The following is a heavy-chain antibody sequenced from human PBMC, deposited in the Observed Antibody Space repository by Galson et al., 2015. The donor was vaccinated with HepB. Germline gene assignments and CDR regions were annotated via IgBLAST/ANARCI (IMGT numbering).Heavy chain of an antibody. J-gene: IGHJ4*02. Sequence: SLRLSCAGSGFTFSNFALSWVRQAPGKGLEWVPAISGSGGHTYYADSVKGRFTISRDSSKSTLYLQMNSLRAEDTAVYYCAKDASWAFATSSYFDYWGQGSQVTVSS. V-gene: IGHV3-23*01. CDR1: GFTFSNFA. CDR3: AKDASWAFATSSYFDY. CDR2: ISGSGGHT. D-gene: IGHD2-2*01.